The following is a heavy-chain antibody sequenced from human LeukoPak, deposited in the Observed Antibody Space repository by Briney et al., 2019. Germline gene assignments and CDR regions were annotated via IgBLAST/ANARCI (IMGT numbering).Heavy chain of an antibody. D-gene: IGHD5-18*01. J-gene: IGHJ5*02. CDR3: VKGDTAMVRNWFDP. CDR2: ISSNGGST. Sequence: GGSLRLSCSASGFTFSSYAMHWVRQAPGKGLEYVSAISSNGGSTYYADSAKGRFTISRDNSKNTLYLQMSSLRAEDTAVYYCVKGDTAMVRNWFDPWGQGTLVTVSS. V-gene: IGHV3-64D*06. CDR1: GFTFSSYA.